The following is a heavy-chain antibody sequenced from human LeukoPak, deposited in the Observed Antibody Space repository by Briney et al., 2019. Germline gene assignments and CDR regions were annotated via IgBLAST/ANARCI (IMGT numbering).Heavy chain of an antibody. CDR1: GFTFSSYA. Sequence: GGSLRLSCAASGFTFSSYAMSWVRQAPGKGLEGVSAISGSGGSTYYADSVKGRFTISRENSKNTLYLQMNSLRAEDTAVYYCAKTQTVLPAANWYFDLWGRGTLVTVSS. CDR3: AKTQTVLPAANWYFDL. CDR2: ISGSGGST. V-gene: IGHV3-23*01. J-gene: IGHJ2*01. D-gene: IGHD2-2*01.